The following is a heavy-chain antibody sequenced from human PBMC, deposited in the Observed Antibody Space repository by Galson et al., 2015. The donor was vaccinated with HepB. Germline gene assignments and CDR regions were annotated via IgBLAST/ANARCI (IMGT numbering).Heavy chain of an antibody. V-gene: IGHV3-11*06. CDR1: GFSFSDHY. CDR3: GRLNDVWSAYPPSLDT. D-gene: IGHD3-3*01. CDR2: MSATSGFT. J-gene: IGHJ4*02. Sequence: SLRLSCAASGFSFSDHYMCWIRQVPGKGLEWVAYMSATSGFTKYADSVRGRFIISRDNSRNSLFLQMDSLRAEDSAVYYCGRLNDVWSAYPPSLDTWGQGTLVTVSS.